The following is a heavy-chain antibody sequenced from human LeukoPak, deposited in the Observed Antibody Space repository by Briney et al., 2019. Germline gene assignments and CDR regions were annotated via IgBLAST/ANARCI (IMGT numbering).Heavy chain of an antibody. CDR1: GFTFSRYR. CDR3: ARAHSGYCSSTSCYSNWFDP. CDR2: ISCSGSYI. Sequence: PGGSLRLSCAASGFTFSRYRMHWVRQAPGKGLEWVSSISCSGSYIFYADSVKGRFTISRDNAKNSLYLQMNSLRAEDTAVYYCARAHSGYCSSTSCYSNWFDPWGQGTLVTVSS. J-gene: IGHJ5*02. D-gene: IGHD2-2*03. V-gene: IGHV3-21*01.